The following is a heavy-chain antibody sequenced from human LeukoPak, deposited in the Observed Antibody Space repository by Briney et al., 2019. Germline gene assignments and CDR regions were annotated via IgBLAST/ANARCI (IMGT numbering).Heavy chain of an antibody. J-gene: IGHJ4*02. Sequence: VASVTVSCKASGGTFSSYAISWVRQAPGQGLEWMGRIIPILGIANYAQKFQGRVTITADKSTSTAYMELSSLRSEDTAVYYCATMTTGGSGSYYWGQGTLVTVSS. CDR3: ATMTTGGSGSYY. V-gene: IGHV1-69*04. CDR1: GGTFSSYA. CDR2: IIPILGIA. D-gene: IGHD3-22*01.